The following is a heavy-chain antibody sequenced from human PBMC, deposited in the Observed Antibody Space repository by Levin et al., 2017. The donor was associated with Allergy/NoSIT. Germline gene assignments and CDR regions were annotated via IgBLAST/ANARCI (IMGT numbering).Heavy chain of an antibody. D-gene: IGHD4-17*01. J-gene: IGHJ6*02. CDR2: ISYDGSDK. CDR1: GFRFSSYA. Sequence: GESLKISCAASGFRFSSYAMHWVRQAPGKGLEWVAVISYDGSDKYYADSVKGRFTISRDNSKNTLYLQMNSLRAEDTAVYFCARDSATTVTYYYYYAMDVWGQGTTVTVSS. V-gene: IGHV3-30*04. CDR3: ARDSATTVTYYYYYAMDV.